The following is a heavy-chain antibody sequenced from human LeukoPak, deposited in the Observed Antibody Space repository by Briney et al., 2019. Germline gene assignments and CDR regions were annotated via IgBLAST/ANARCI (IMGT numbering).Heavy chain of an antibody. J-gene: IGHJ6*04. D-gene: IGHD6-13*01. CDR3: ARGWSSSWYAQAGMDV. CDR1: GGSISSSSYY. Sequence: PSETLSLTCTVSGGSISSSSYYWGWIRQPPGKGLEWIGSIYYSGSTYYNPSLKSRVTISVDTSKNQFSLKLSSVTAADTAVYYCARGWSSSWYAQAGMDVWGKGTTVTVSS. CDR2: IYYSGST. V-gene: IGHV4-39*07.